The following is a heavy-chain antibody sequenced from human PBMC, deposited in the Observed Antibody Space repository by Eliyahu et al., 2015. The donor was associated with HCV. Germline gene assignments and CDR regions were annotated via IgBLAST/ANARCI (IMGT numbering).Heavy chain of an antibody. CDR2: ISGSGGST. J-gene: IGHJ5*02. Sequence: EVQLLESGGGLVQPGGSLRLSCAASGFTFSXYAMXWVRQAPGKGLEWVSAISGSGGSTYYADSVKGRFTISRDNSKNTLYLQMNSLRAEDTAVYYCAKDRNYDFWSGYYMMPMGGFDPWGQGTLVTVSS. CDR1: GFTFSXYA. D-gene: IGHD3-3*01. CDR3: AKDRNYDFWSGYYMMPMGGFDP. V-gene: IGHV3-23*01.